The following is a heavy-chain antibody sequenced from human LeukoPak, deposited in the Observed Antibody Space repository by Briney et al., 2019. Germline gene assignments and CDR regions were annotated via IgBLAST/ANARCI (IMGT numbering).Heavy chain of an antibody. V-gene: IGHV4-39*01. CDR1: GGSISSSSYY. Sequence: SETLSLTCTVSGGSISSSSYYWGWIRQPPGKGLEWIGSIYYSGSTYYNPSLKSRVTISVDTSKNQFSLKLSSVTAADTAVYHCARHAVGGSGETHFDYWGQGTLVTVSS. J-gene: IGHJ4*02. CDR2: IYYSGST. CDR3: ARHAVGGSGETHFDY. D-gene: IGHD2-15*01.